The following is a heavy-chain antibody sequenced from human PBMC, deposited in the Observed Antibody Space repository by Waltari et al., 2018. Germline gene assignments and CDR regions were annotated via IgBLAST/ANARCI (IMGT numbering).Heavy chain of an antibody. V-gene: IGHV3-48*01. CDR1: GFNFRSHS. CDR2: SSGSRGTI. J-gene: IGHJ6*04. Sequence: EVQLVESGGGLVVPGGSLRLSCVGSGFNFRSHSINWVRQAPGKGLEWISYSSGSRGTIYYADSGKGRVTVSRDNAESSVFLQMNSLGAEDTAVYYCARDGPEYYSGFDVWGLGTTVIVSS. CDR3: ARDGPEYYSGFDV.